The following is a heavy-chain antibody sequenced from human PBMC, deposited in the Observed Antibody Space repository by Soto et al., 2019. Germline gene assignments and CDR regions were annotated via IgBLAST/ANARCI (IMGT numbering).Heavy chain of an antibody. V-gene: IGHV3-30-3*01. CDR3: ARDRGSGSYWYYFDY. CDR2: ISYDGSNK. Sequence: GGSLRLSCAASGFTFSSYAMHWVRQAPGKGLEWVAVISYDGSNKYYADSVKGRFTISRDNSKNTLYLQMNSLRAEDTAVYYCARDRGSGSYWYYFDYWGQGTLVTVSS. CDR1: GFTFSSYA. D-gene: IGHD1-26*01. J-gene: IGHJ4*02.